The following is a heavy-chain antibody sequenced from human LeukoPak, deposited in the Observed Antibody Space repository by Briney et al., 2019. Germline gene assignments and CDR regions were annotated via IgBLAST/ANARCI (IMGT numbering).Heavy chain of an antibody. CDR1: GGSISSSNW. CDR3: AKLGTAYWYFDL. D-gene: IGHD7-27*01. CDR2: IYHSGST. V-gene: IGHV4-4*02. J-gene: IGHJ2*01. Sequence: PSGTLSLTCAVSGGSISSSNWWSWVRPPPGKGLEWIGEIYHSGSTNYNPSPKSRVTISVDKSKNQFSLKLSSVTAADTAVYYCAKLGTAYWYFDLWGRGTLVTVSS.